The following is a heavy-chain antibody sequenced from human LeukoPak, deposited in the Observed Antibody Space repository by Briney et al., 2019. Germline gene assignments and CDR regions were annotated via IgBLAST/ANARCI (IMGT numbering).Heavy chain of an antibody. CDR1: GGSMTSYY. CDR3: ATIINITMIDNYYMDV. V-gene: IGHV4-4*07. J-gene: IGHJ6*03. Sequence: PSETLSLTCTVSGGSMTSYYWSWIRQPAGKGLEWIGRIYTSGSTNYNPSLKSRVTMSVDTSNNQFSLKLSSVTAVDTAVYYCATIINITMIDNYYMDVWGKGTTVTVSS. D-gene: IGHD3-22*01. CDR2: IYTSGST.